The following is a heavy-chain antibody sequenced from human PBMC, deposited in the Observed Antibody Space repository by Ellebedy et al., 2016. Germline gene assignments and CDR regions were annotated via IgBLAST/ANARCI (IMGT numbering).Heavy chain of an antibody. J-gene: IGHJ4*02. V-gene: IGHV5-10-1*01. Sequence: ASVKVSCKGSGYSFTSYWISWVRQMPGKGLEWMGRIDPSDSYTNYSPSFQGHVTISADKSISTAYLQWSSLKASDTAIYYCARDLWELRCGSDYWGQGTLVTVSS. D-gene: IGHD1-26*01. CDR2: IDPSDSYT. CDR3: ARDLWELRCGSDY. CDR1: GYSFTSYW.